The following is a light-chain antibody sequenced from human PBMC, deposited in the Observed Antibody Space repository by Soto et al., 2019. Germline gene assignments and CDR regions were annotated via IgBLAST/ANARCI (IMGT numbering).Light chain of an antibody. CDR3: QQYNNWPFT. CDR1: QSVSSK. Sequence: EIVMTQSPATLSVSPGESATLSCRASQSVSSKLAWYQQKPGQAPRLLINGASTRATGVPVRFSGTGSGTEFTLIISSLQSEDFAVYYCQQYNNWPFTFGPGTKVDIK. CDR2: GAS. J-gene: IGKJ3*01. V-gene: IGKV3-15*01.